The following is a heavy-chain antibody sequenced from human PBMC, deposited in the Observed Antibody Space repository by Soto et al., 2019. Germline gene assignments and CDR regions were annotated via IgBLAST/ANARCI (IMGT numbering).Heavy chain of an antibody. CDR1: GGSFSGYY. Sequence: SETLSLTCAVYGGSFSGYYWSWIRQPPGKGLEWIGEINHSGSTKDNPSLTSRVTISVDTSKNQFSLRLSSVTAADTAVYYCARGRHVVPSALFRRAGDYDLDVWGQGTTVTVPS. CDR2: INHSGST. D-gene: IGHD2-2*01. CDR3: ARGRHVVPSALFRRAGDYDLDV. J-gene: IGHJ6*02. V-gene: IGHV4-34*01.